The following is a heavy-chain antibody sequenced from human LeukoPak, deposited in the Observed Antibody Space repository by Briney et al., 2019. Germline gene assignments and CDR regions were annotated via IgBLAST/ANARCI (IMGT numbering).Heavy chain of an antibody. J-gene: IGHJ4*02. CDR1: GFTFSSYG. D-gene: IGHD3-22*01. CDR2: ISGSGGST. Sequence: PGGSLRLSCAASGFTFSSYGMSWVRQAPGKGLEWVSAISGSGGSTYYADSVKGRFTISRDNSKNTLYLQMNSLRAEDTAVYYCAKGVASSGYYFPFDYWGQGTLVTVSS. CDR3: AKGVASSGYYFPFDY. V-gene: IGHV3-23*01.